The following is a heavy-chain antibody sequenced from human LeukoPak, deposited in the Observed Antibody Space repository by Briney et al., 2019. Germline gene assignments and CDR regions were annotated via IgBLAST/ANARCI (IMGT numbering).Heavy chain of an antibody. J-gene: IGHJ4*02. D-gene: IGHD6-19*01. CDR1: GGSFSGYY. Sequence: SETLSLTCAVYGGSFSGYYWSWIRQPPGKGLEWIGEINHSGSTNYNPSLKSRVTISVDTSKNQFSLKLSSVTAADTAVYYCASGAVAGTGGYWGQGTLVTVSP. V-gene: IGHV4-34*01. CDR3: ASGAVAGTGGY. CDR2: INHSGST.